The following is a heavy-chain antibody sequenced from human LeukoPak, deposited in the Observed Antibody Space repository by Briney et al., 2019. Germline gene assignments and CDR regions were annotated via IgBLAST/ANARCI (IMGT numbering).Heavy chain of an antibody. D-gene: IGHD3-10*01. J-gene: IGHJ5*02. CDR2: ISAYNGNT. V-gene: IGHV1-18*01. CDR1: GYTFTSYG. CDR3: ARGVTMVRGVPPAFDP. Sequence: ASVTVSCKAPGYTFTSYGISWVRQAPGQGLEWMGWISAYNGNTNYAQKLQGRVTMTTDTSTSTAYMELGSLRSDDTAVYYCARGVTMVRGVPPAFDPWGQGTLVTVSS.